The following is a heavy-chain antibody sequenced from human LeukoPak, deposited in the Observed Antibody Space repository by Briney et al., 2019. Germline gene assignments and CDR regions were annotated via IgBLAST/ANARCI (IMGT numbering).Heavy chain of an antibody. Sequence: SETLSLTCTVSGGPISSYYWSWIRQPPGKGLEWIGYIYDSGSTNYNPSLKSRVTISVDTSKNQFSLKLSSVTAADTAVYYCARGGSGYDSFYYYGMDVWGQGTTVTVSS. V-gene: IGHV4-59*01. CDR1: GGPISSYY. D-gene: IGHD5-12*01. CDR2: IYDSGST. CDR3: ARGGSGYDSFYYYGMDV. J-gene: IGHJ6*02.